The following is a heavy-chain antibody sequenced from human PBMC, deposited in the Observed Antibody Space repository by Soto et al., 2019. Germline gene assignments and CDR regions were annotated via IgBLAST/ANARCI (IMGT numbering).Heavy chain of an antibody. Sequence: PSETLSLTCAVSGGSISSGGYCWSWIRQPPGKGLEWNGYIYHSGSTYYNPSLKSRVTITVDRSKSQCSLKLSSVTAADAAVYYCARGPPLLCWSQGTLVTVSS. V-gene: IGHV4-30-2*01. J-gene: IGHJ4*02. CDR3: ARGPPLLC. D-gene: IGHD2-21*01. CDR2: IYHSGST. CDR1: GGSISSGGYC.